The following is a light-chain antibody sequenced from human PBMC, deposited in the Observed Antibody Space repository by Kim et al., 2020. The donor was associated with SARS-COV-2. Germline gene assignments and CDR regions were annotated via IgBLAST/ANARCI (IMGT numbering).Light chain of an antibody. Sequence: LSPGERATLSCRASQSVSSNYLAWYQQKPGQAPRLLIYGASSRATGIPDRFSGSGSGTDFTLTISRLEPEDFAVYYCQQYGSSHTFGGGTKVDIK. J-gene: IGKJ4*01. V-gene: IGKV3-20*01. CDR1: QSVSSNY. CDR2: GAS. CDR3: QQYGSSHT.